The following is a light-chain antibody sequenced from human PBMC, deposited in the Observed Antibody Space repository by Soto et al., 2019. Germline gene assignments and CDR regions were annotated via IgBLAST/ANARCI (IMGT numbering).Light chain of an antibody. V-gene: IGKV1-5*03. CDR3: QRYGSSRT. J-gene: IGKJ1*01. CDR1: QTISSW. Sequence: DIQMTQSPSTLSGSVGDRVTITCRASQTISSWLAWYQQKPGKAPKLLIYKASTLKSGVPSRFSGSGSGTEFTLTISSLQPDDFAVYYCQRYGSSRTFGQGTKVDIK. CDR2: KAS.